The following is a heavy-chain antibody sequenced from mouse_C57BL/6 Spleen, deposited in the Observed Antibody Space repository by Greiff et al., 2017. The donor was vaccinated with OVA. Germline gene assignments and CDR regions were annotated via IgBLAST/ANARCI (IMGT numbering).Heavy chain of an antibody. D-gene: IGHD2-5*01. Sequence: QVHVKQSGAELVRPGTSVKVSCKASGYAFTNYLIEWVKQRPGQGLEWIGEIIPGSGGTNYNEKFKGKATLTADKSSSTAYMQLSSLTSEDSAVNFCAGGGSNYGGLDYWGQGTSVTVSA. J-gene: IGHJ4*01. CDR3: AGGGSNYGGLDY. V-gene: IGHV1-54*01. CDR1: GYAFTNYL. CDR2: IIPGSGGT.